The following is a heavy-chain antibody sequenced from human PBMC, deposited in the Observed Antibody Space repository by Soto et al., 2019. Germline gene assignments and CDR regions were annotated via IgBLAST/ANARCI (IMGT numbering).Heavy chain of an antibody. J-gene: IGHJ6*02. CDR3: ARDLVKIRSPGSGSYYNRNYYDSRGGMDV. V-gene: IGHV3-21*01. Sequence: GGSLRLSCAASGFTFSSYSMNWVRQAPGKGLEWVSSISSSSSYIYYADSVKGRFTISRDNAKNSLYLQMNSLRAEDTAVYYCARDLVKIRSPGSGSYYNRNYYDSRGGMDVWGQGTXVTVSS. D-gene: IGHD3-10*01. CDR2: ISSSSSYI. CDR1: GFTFSSYS.